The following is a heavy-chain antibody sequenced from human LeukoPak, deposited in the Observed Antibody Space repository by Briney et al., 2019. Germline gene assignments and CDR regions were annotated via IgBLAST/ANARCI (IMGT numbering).Heavy chain of an antibody. J-gene: IGHJ5*02. D-gene: IGHD3-16*01. CDR3: ARRGTYQNWFDP. Sequence: GGSLRLSCAASTFTFSSYWMSWVRQAPGKGLEWVATIKDDGSEKFYVDSVSGRFTIPRDNAKNSLCLQMNSLRAEDTAVYYCARRGTYQNWFDPWGQGTLVTVSS. CDR1: TFTFSSYW. V-gene: IGHV3-7*01. CDR2: IKDDGSEK.